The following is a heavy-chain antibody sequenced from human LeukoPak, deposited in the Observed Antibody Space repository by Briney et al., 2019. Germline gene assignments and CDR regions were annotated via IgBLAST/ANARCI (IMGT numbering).Heavy chain of an antibody. CDR3: ARVSIGQLWLLGYYYGMDV. J-gene: IGHJ6*02. CDR1: GYTFTSYY. Sequence: ASVTVSCKASGYTFTSYYMHWVRQAPGQGLEWMGIINPSGGSTSYAQKFQGRVTMTRDTSTSTVYMELSSLRSEDTAVYYCARVSIGQLWLLGYYYGMDVWGHGTTVTVSS. V-gene: IGHV1-46*01. D-gene: IGHD5-18*01. CDR2: INPSGGST.